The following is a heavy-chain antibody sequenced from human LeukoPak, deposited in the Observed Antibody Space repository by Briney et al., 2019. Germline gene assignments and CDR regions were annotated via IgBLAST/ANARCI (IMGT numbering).Heavy chain of an antibody. Sequence: SETLSLTCTVSGGSISSSSYYWGWIRQPPGKGLEWIGSIYYSGSTYYNPSLKSRVTISVDTSKNQFSLKLSSVTAADTAVYYCARRKAVAGRSFPFDYWGQGTLVTVSS. CDR3: ARRKAVAGRSFPFDY. CDR1: GGSISSSSYY. V-gene: IGHV4-39*07. CDR2: IYYSGST. J-gene: IGHJ4*02. D-gene: IGHD6-19*01.